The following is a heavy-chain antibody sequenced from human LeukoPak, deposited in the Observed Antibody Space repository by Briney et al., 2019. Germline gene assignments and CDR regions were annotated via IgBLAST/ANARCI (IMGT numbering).Heavy chain of an antibody. Sequence: PSETLSLTCTVSGGSISSYYWSWIRQPAGKGLEWIGRIYTSGNTNYNPSLKSRVTISVDKSKNQFSLKLSSVTAADTAVYYCARVLVGANYYYYYMDVWGKGTTVTVYS. V-gene: IGHV4-4*07. CDR3: ARVLVGANYYYYYMDV. D-gene: IGHD1-26*01. CDR2: IYTSGNT. CDR1: GGSISSYY. J-gene: IGHJ6*03.